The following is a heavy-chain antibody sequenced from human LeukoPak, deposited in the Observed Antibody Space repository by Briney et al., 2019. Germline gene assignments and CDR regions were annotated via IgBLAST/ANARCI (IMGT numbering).Heavy chain of an antibody. V-gene: IGHV4-34*01. CDR1: GGSFSGYY. J-gene: IGHJ4*02. CDR3: ARGLGTIFGVVIIKRHFDY. D-gene: IGHD3-3*01. Sequence: SETLSLTCAVYGGSFSGYYWSWIRQPPGKGLEWIGEINHSGSTNYNPSLKSRVTISVGTSKNQFSLKLSSVTAADTAVYYCARGLGTIFGVVIIKRHFDYWGQGTLVTVSS. CDR2: INHSGST.